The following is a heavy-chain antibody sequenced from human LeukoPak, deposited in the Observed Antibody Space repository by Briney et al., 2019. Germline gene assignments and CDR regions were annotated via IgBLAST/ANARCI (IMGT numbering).Heavy chain of an antibody. CDR2: IYYSGIT. CDR3: AMSPGAYYYYMDV. D-gene: IGHD7-27*01. CDR1: GGSISSSSYY. J-gene: IGHJ6*03. Sequence: PSETLSLXCTVSGGSISSSSYYWGWIRQPPGKGLEWIGSIYYSGITYYNPSLKSRVTISVDTSKNQFSLKLSSVTAADTAVYYCAMSPGAYYYYMDVWGKGTTVTVSS. V-gene: IGHV4-39*01.